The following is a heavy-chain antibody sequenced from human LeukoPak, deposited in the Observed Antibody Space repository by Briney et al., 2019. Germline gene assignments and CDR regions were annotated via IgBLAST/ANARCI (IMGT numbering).Heavy chain of an antibody. V-gene: IGHV3-48*02. CDR1: GFTFSSYS. D-gene: IGHD4-17*01. CDR2: ISSSSSSTI. CDR3: ARDLYGDYTFDY. J-gene: IGHJ4*02. Sequence: PGGSLRLSCAASGFTFSSYSMNWVRQAPGKGLEWVSSISSSSSSTIYYADSVKGRFTISRDNAKNSLYLQMNSLRDEDTAVYYCARDLYGDYTFDYWGQGTLVTVSS.